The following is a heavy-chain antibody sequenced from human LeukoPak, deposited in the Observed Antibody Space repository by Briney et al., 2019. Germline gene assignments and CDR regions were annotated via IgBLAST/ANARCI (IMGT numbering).Heavy chain of an antibody. J-gene: IGHJ4*02. Sequence: SETLSLTCGSYGGPFCCYYWSWIRQPPGKGLEWIGEINHSSSTNYNPSLKSRVTRSVDTSKNQFSLKLSSVTAADTAVYYCARGGYDSSGALPDWGQGTLVPVSS. CDR1: GGPFCCYY. D-gene: IGHD3-22*01. CDR2: INHSSST. CDR3: ARGGYDSSGALPD. V-gene: IGHV4-34*01.